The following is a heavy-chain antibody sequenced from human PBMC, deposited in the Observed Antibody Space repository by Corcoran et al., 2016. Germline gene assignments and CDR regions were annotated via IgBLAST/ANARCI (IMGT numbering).Heavy chain of an antibody. CDR2: IIPIFGTA. D-gene: IGHD6-19*01. CDR1: GGTFSSYA. CDR3: ARGYSSGWPPKYFDY. V-gene: IGHV1-69*01. J-gene: IGHJ4*02. Sequence: QVQLVQSGAEVKKPGSSVKVSCKASGGTFSSYAISWVRQAPGQGLEWMGGIIPIFGTANYEQKFQGRVTITADESTSTAYMELSSLRSEDTAVYCCARGYSSGWPPKYFDYWGQGTLVTVSS.